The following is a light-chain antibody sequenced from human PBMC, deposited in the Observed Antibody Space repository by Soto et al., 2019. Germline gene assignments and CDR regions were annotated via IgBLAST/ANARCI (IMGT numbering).Light chain of an antibody. Sequence: SYELTQPPSVSVAPGQTARITCGGNNIKSKSVHWYQQRPGQAPVLVVHDDSDRPSGIPGRFSGSNSENTATLIITRVEAVDEADYYCQVWDTGNDHVVFGGGTKVTVL. CDR3: QVWDTGNDHVV. CDR2: DDS. V-gene: IGLV3-21*02. CDR1: NIKSKS. J-gene: IGLJ2*01.